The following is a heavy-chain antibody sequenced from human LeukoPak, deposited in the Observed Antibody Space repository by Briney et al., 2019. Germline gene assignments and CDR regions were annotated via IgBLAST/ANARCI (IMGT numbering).Heavy chain of an antibody. CDR3: ARGRNIEMTTMSGGSDY. J-gene: IGHJ4*02. Sequence: ASVRVSCKASGYTFTDYYMHWVRQAPGQGLEWMGWLNPNSGDTNYAQKFQGRVSMTRDTSISTAYMDLSDLRSDDTAVYYCARGRNIEMTTMSGGSDYWGQGTLVTVSS. V-gene: IGHV1-2*02. CDR2: LNPNSGDT. CDR1: GYTFTDYY. D-gene: IGHD5-24*01.